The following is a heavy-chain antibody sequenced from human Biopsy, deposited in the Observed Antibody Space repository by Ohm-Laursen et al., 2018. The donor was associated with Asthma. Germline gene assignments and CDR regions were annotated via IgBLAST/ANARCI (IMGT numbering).Heavy chain of an antibody. D-gene: IGHD4-23*01. Sequence: SLSLSCAASGFSVSTNGISWFRQPPGKGLEWVSVIYSGGGTYYADSLHVRVTISRDKSKNALSLQMNSLRTEETAVYYCARAYGGSFFSGSFDIWGQGTMVTVSS. CDR3: ARAYGGSFFSGSFDI. J-gene: IGHJ3*02. CDR2: IYSGGGT. CDR1: GFSVSTNG. V-gene: IGHV3-53*01.